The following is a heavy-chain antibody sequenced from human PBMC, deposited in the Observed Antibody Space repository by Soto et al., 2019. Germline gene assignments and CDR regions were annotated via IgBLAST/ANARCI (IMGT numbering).Heavy chain of an antibody. J-gene: IGHJ4*02. CDR3: ARHRRTTVAKFYFDN. CDR1: GGSINSYC. D-gene: IGHD4-4*01. V-gene: IGHV4-59*08. Sequence: PSGTLSLTCTVSGGSINSYCWSWIRQPPGKGLEWIAYIFDSGNANYNPSLKSRVTISVDTSKNQFSLKLTSVTAADTAVYYCARHRRTTVAKFYFDNWGQGALVTVSS. CDR2: IFDSGNA.